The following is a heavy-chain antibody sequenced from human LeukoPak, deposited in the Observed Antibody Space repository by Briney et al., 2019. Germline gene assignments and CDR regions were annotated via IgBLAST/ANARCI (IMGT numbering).Heavy chain of an antibody. Sequence: PSETLSLTCAVSGYSISSGYYWGWIRQPPGKGLEWIGSIYHGGSTYYNPSLKSRVTISVDTSKNQSSLKLSSVTAADTAVYYCARHRMATIKSFDYWGQGTLVTVSA. CDR2: IYHGGST. CDR1: GYSISSGYY. J-gene: IGHJ4*02. D-gene: IGHD5-24*01. CDR3: ARHRMATIKSFDY. V-gene: IGHV4-38-2*01.